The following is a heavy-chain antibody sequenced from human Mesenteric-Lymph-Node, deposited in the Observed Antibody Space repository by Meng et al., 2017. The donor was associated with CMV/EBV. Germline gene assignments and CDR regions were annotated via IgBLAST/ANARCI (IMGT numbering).Heavy chain of an antibody. Sequence: SCKASGYTFIRYTIHWVRQAPGQGLEDMGWIHPVFGNTRYSQKFQDRLTFTRNAFASTAYMELSSLKFEDTAVYYCVRDDGNTWLLDIWGQGTLVTVSS. D-gene: IGHD3-9*01. J-gene: IGHJ4*02. CDR1: GYTFIRYT. CDR3: VRDDGNTWLLDI. CDR2: IHPVFGNT. V-gene: IGHV1-3*01.